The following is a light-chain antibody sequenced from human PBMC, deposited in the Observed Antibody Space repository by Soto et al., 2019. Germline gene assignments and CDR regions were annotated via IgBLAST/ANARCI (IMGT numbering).Light chain of an antibody. J-gene: IGKJ3*01. CDR1: ESLNSH. CDR2: DAS. CDR3: LQRSILKR. Sequence: EVVLSRSTVALSLTTGRRATHAFTASESLNSHLAWYQQKPGQPPRLLIYDASTRATGIPGRFSGSGSGTDFALTINILEPEDFAVCNRLQRSILKRFGPGTKVDIK. V-gene: IGKV3-11*01.